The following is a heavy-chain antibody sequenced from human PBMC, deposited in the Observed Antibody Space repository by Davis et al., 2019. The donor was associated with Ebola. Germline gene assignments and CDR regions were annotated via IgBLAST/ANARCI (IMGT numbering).Heavy chain of an antibody. CDR3: ARRVGYCSSTSCQNYYGMDV. CDR1: GGSFSGYY. Sequence: MPSETLSLTCAVYGGSFSGYYWGWIRQPPGKGLAWIGSIYYSGSTYYNPSLKSRVTISVDTSKNQFSLKLSSVTAADTAVYYCARRVGYCSSTSCQNYYGMDVWGQGTTVTVSS. D-gene: IGHD2-2*01. CDR2: IYYSGST. J-gene: IGHJ6*02. V-gene: IGHV4-39*01.